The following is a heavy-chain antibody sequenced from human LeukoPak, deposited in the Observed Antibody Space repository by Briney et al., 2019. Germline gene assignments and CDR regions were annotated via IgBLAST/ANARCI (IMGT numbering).Heavy chain of an antibody. CDR3: ARDPTLRYSDYYSYWFDP. CDR2: ISAYNGNT. J-gene: IGHJ5*02. CDR1: GYTFTSYG. D-gene: IGHD4-11*01. V-gene: IGHV1-18*01. Sequence: AASVKVSCKASGYTFTSYGISWVRQAPGQGLEWMGWISAYNGNTNYAQKLQGRVTMTTDTSTSTAYMELRSLRSEDTAVYYCARDPTLRYSDYYSYWFDPWGQGTLVTVSS.